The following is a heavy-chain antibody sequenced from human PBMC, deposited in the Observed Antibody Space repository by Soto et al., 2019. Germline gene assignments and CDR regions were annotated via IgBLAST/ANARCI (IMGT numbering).Heavy chain of an antibody. J-gene: IGHJ6*02. CDR2: ISGYNGDT. D-gene: IGHD2-8*01. CDR1: GYTFTRYG. V-gene: IGHV1-18*01. CDR3: AKNGQPPYYYYGLDV. Sequence: QGQLVQSEAEVKKPGASVKVSCKASGYTFTRYGISWVRQAPGQGFEWMGWISGYNGDTNYAQKFQDRVSMTIDTSTGTAYMELRSLTSDDTAVYYCAKNGQPPYYYYGLDVWGQGTKVTVSS.